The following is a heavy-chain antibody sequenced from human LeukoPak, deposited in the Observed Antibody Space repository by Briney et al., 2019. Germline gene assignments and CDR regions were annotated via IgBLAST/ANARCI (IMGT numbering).Heavy chain of an antibody. CDR2: ISSSGSTI. V-gene: IGHV3-48*03. D-gene: IGHD1-14*01. Sequence: GGSLRLSCAASGFTFSSYEMNWVRQAPGKGLEWVSYISSSGSTIYYADSVKGRFTISRDNAKNSLYLQMNSLRAEDTAVYYCARDRKTGRGNWFDPWGQGTLVTVSS. CDR3: ARDRKTGRGNWFDP. CDR1: GFTFSSYE. J-gene: IGHJ5*02.